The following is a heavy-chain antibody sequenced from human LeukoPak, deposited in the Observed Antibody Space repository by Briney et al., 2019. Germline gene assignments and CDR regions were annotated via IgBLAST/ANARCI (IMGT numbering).Heavy chain of an antibody. V-gene: IGHV3-64*01. CDR3: ARDYCSSTSCYFDY. CDR1: GFTFSCYA. J-gene: IGHJ4*02. CDR2: ISSNGGST. Sequence: GGSLRLSCAASGFTFSCYAMHWVRQAPGKGLECVSAISSNGGSTYYANSVKGRFTISRDNSKNTLYLQMGSLRAEDMAVYYCARDYCSSTSCYFDYWGQGTLVTVSS. D-gene: IGHD2-2*01.